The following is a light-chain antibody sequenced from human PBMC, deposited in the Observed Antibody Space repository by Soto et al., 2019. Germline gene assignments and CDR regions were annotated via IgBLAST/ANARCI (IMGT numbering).Light chain of an antibody. CDR1: SGDVGGYNY. CDR3: TSYTSSSTL. J-gene: IGLJ2*01. V-gene: IGLV2-14*03. Sequence: QSVLTQPASVSGSPGQSIIISCTGTSGDVGGYNYVSWYQHHPGKAPKLMIYDVTNRPSGVSNRFSGSKSGNTASLTISGLQAEDEADYYCTSYTSSSTLFGGGTKLTVL. CDR2: DVT.